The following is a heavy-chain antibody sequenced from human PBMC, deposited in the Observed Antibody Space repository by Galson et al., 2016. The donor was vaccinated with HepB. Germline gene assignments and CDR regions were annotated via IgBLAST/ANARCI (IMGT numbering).Heavy chain of an antibody. CDR2: INGSGGST. J-gene: IGHJ4*02. CDR3: ASRFGGYIDY. V-gene: IGHV3-23*01. Sequence: SLRLSCAASGFTFSRSWMTWVRQAPGKGLEWVSAINGSGGSTYYADSVKGRVTISRDNSKNTLQLQMSSLRAEDTAAYYCASRFGGYIDYWGQGTLVTVSS. CDR1: GFTFSRSW. D-gene: IGHD2-15*01.